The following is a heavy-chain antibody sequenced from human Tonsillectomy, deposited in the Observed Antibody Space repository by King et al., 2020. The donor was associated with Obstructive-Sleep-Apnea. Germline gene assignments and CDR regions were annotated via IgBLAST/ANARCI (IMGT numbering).Heavy chain of an antibody. J-gene: IGHJ6*02. CDR1: GFTFSSYG. CDR2: IRYDGSNK. V-gene: IGHV3-30*02. D-gene: IGHD3-10*01. CDR3: AKYFNLRAGSGSPNYYYYYGMDV. Sequence: VQLVESGGGVVQPGRSLRLSCAASGFTFSSYGMHWVRQAPGKGLEWVAFIRYDGSNKYYADSVKGRFTISRDNSKNTLYLKMNSLRAEDTAGYYCAKYFNLRAGSGSPNYYYYYGMDVWGQGTTVTVSS.